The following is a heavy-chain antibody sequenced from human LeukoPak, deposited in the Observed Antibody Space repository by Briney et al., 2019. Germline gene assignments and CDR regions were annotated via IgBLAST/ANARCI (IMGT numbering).Heavy chain of an antibody. V-gene: IGHV3-53*01. D-gene: IGHD6-13*01. CDR3: ARSAGLGY. Sequence: PGGSLRLSCAASGFIVSSNYMSWVRQAPGKGLEWVSVIYSGGSTYYADSVKGRFTISRDNSKNTLYLQMNSLRAEDTAVYYCARSAGLGYWGQGTLVTVSS. CDR1: GFIVSSNY. CDR2: IYSGGST. J-gene: IGHJ4*02.